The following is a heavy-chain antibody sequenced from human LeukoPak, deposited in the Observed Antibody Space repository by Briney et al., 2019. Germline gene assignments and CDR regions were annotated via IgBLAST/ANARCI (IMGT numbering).Heavy chain of an antibody. V-gene: IGHV4-59*08. CDR1: GGSISSYY. J-gene: IGHJ3*02. CDR2: IYYSRST. Sequence: ASETLSLTCTVSGGSISSYYWSWIRQPPGKGLEWIGYIYYSRSTNYNPSLKSRVTISVDTSKNQFSLKLSSVTAADTAVYYCARQPTTVTRVPDAFDIWGQGTMVTVSS. CDR3: ARQPTTVTRVPDAFDI. D-gene: IGHD4-4*01.